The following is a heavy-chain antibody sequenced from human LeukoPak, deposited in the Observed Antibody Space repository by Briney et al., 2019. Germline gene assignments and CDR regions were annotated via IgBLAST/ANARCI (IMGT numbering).Heavy chain of an antibody. CDR2: VIGSSGST. CDR1: GFTLSNYA. V-gene: IGHV3-23*01. D-gene: IGHD5-12*01. CDR3: AKGGYDYIEIGYFDY. J-gene: IGHJ4*02. Sequence: GGSLRLSCAASGFTLSNYAMNWVRQAPGKGLEWVSVVIGSSGSTDYADSVKGRFTISRDNSKNTLYLEMNSLRAKDTAIYYCAKGGYDYIEIGYFDYWGQGTLVTVSS.